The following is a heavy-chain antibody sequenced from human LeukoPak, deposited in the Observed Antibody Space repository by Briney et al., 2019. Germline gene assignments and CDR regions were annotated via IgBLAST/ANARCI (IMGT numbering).Heavy chain of an antibody. CDR3: AREGGDQLLEGSDI. Sequence: GGSLRLSCAASGFTFSSYEMNWVRQAPGKGLEWVPSSSGNSRSIYYADSVKGRFTISRDNAKNSLSLQMNSLRAEDTAVYYCAREGGDQLLEGSDIWGQGTMVTVSS. D-gene: IGHD2-21*01. J-gene: IGHJ3*02. CDR1: GFTFSSYE. V-gene: IGHV3-21*01. CDR2: SSGNSRSI.